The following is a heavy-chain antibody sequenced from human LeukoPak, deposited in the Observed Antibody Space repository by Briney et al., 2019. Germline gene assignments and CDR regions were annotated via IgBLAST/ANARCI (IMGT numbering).Heavy chain of an antibody. D-gene: IGHD6-13*01. CDR3: ARESNRRAAAGYYFDY. J-gene: IGHJ4*02. CDR1: GGSISYYY. V-gene: IGHV4-59*01. CDR2: IYYSGST. Sequence: PSETLSLTCTVSGGSISYYYWSWIRQPPGKGLEWIGYIYYSGSTNYNPSLKSRVTISVDTSKNQFSLKLSSVTAADTAVYYCARESNRRAAAGYYFDYWGQGTLVTVSS.